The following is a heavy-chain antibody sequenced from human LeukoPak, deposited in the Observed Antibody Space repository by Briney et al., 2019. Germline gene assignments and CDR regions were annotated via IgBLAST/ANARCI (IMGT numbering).Heavy chain of an antibody. J-gene: IGHJ3*02. V-gene: IGHV1-46*01. D-gene: IGHD2-2*02. Sequence: ASVKVSCKASGYTFTSYYMHWVRQAPGQGLEWMGIINPSGGSTSYAQKFQGRVTMTRDTSTSTVYMELSSLRSEDTAVYYCARTPGNVRYCSSTSCYSDAFDIWGQGTMVTVSS. CDR2: INPSGGST. CDR3: ARTPGNVRYCSSTSCYSDAFDI. CDR1: GYTFTSYY.